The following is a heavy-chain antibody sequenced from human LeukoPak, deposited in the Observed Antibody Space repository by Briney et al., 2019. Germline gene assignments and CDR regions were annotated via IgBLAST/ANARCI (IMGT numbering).Heavy chain of an antibody. CDR1: GFTFTSYA. Sequence: PGGSLRLSCAASGFTFTSYAMIWVRQAPGKGRGWVSAISSSGGSTYYADSVKGRYTISRDNSKNTLYLQMNSLRAEHTAVYHCAKDRVSSSCPGSEGTLLTVPS. CDR3: AKDRVSSSCP. V-gene: IGHV3-23*01. D-gene: IGHD6-13*01. J-gene: IGHJ5*02. CDR2: ISSSGGST.